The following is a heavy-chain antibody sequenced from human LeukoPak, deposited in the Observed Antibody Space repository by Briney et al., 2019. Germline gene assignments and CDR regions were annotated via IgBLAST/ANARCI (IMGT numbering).Heavy chain of an antibody. CDR1: GFTFSGSA. D-gene: IGHD3-10*01. CDR3: TTTISLWFGELLNNYYYYMDV. V-gene: IGHV3-73*01. Sequence: PGGSLRLSCAASGFTFSGSAMHWVRQASGKGLEWVGRIRSKANSYATAYAASVKGRFTISRDDSKNTAYLQMNSLKTEDTAVYYCTTTISLWFGELLNNYYYYMDVWGKGTTVTVSS. J-gene: IGHJ6*03. CDR2: IRSKANSYAT.